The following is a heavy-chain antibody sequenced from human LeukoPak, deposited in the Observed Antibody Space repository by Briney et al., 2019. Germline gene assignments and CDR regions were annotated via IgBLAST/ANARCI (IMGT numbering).Heavy chain of an antibody. J-gene: IGHJ4*02. Sequence: PGGSLRLSCAASGFTVSSNYMSWVRQAPGKGLEWVPVIYSGGFTYYADSVKGRFTISRDNSKNTLYLQMNSLRAEDTAVYYCAGKQGSGSLRPLGYWGQGTLVTVSS. CDR2: IYSGGFT. V-gene: IGHV3-53*01. CDR3: AGKQGSGSLRPLGY. CDR1: GFTVSSNY. D-gene: IGHD3-10*01.